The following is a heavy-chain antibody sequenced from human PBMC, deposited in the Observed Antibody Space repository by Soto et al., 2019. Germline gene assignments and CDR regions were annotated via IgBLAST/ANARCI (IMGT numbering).Heavy chain of an antibody. CDR1: SDSISVVD. J-gene: IGHJ4*02. CDR2: IYSSGET. D-gene: IGHD3-9*01. CDR3: ARASQCKSYFDCFAWLDY. V-gene: IGHV4-4*07. Sequence: SETLSLTCTVSSDSISVVDWTWIRHPAGKGLEWIGRIYSSGETNYNPSLTGRVIMSLDTSKNQFSLNLTSVTAADTAVYYCARASQCKSYFDCFAWLDYWGQGTLVTVSS.